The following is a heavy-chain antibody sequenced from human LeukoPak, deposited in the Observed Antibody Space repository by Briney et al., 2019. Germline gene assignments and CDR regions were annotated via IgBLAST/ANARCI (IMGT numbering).Heavy chain of an antibody. CDR2: ITPGGST. Sequence: PSETLSLTCAVYRGSFSGFFWTWVRQPPGKGLEWIGDITPGGSTNYNSSLKSRLSMSLDSSRDQFSLKLSLVTAADTAVYYCARAPYSSSSFVDYWGQGTLVTVYS. CDR3: ARAPYSSSSFVDY. V-gene: IGHV4-34*01. D-gene: IGHD6-6*01. J-gene: IGHJ4*02. CDR1: RGSFSGFF.